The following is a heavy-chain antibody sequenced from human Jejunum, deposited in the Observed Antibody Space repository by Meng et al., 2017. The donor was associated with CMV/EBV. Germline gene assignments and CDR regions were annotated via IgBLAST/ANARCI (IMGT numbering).Heavy chain of an antibody. J-gene: IGHJ5*02. D-gene: IGHD3-10*01. V-gene: IGHV4-31*02. CDR3: ARTLGETTDYGSGTYLPMYWFDP. Sequence: YYWSWISQDPGKGLEWIGHIYYSGRTDYNPSLKSRITVSVDTSKNQFSLKLSSVTAADTAVYYCARTLGETTDYGSGTYLPMYWFDPWGRGTLVTVSS. CDR1: YY. CDR2: IYYSGRT.